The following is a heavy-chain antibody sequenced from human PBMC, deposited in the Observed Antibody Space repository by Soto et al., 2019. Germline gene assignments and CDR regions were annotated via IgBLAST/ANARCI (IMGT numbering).Heavy chain of an antibody. Sequence: QVQLVESGGGVVQPGRSLRLSCAASGFTFSSYAMHWVRQAPGKGLEWVAVISYDGSNKYYADSVKGRFTISRDNSKNTLYLEMNSLRAEDTAVYYCARDRRSWPDYYGMDVWGQGTTVTVSS. CDR2: ISYDGSNK. CDR3: ARDRRSWPDYYGMDV. J-gene: IGHJ6*02. CDR1: GFTFSSYA. V-gene: IGHV3-30-3*01.